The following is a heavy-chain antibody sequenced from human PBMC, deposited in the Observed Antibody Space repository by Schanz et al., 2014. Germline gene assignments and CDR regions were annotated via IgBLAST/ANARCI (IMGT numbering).Heavy chain of an antibody. J-gene: IGHJ6*02. CDR1: GVTFSSST. CDR3: AKVDRTRYYAMDV. V-gene: IGHV1-69*08. D-gene: IGHD3-9*01. Sequence: QVQLVQSGAEVKKPGSSVKVSCKASGVTFSSSTLTWVRQAPGQGLEWMGRIIPILDKTNYAQKFQGRVTMTADKSTSTVYMEVSGLRSEDTAGYYCAKVDRTRYYAMDVWGQGTTVTVSS. CDR2: IIPILDKT.